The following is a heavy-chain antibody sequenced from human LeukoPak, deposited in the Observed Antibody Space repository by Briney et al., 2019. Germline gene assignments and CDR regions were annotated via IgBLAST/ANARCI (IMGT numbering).Heavy chain of an antibody. D-gene: IGHD3-22*01. CDR2: IIPIFGTT. V-gene: IGHV1-69*05. Sequence: SVKVSCKASGGTFSSYAISWVRQAPGQGLEWMGGIIPIFGTTNYGQKFQGRVTITTDESTSTAYMELSSLRSEDTAVYYCARAPSYYYDSSGYSLDYWGQGTLVTVSS. CDR1: GGTFSSYA. CDR3: ARAPSYYYDSSGYSLDY. J-gene: IGHJ4*02.